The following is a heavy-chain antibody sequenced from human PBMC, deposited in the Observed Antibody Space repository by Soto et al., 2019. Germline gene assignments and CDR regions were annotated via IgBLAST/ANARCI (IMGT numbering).Heavy chain of an antibody. D-gene: IGHD1-20*01. V-gene: IGHV3-9*01. CDR3: AKDIMITETYYGGGFDP. Sequence: EVQLVESGGGLVQPGRSLRLSCVASGFTFDDYAMHCVRQAPGKGLEWVSGISWNSGSIAYADSVKGRFTISRDNAKNSLYLQMNSLRAEDTALYYCAKDIMITETYYGGGFDPWGQGTLVTVSS. CDR2: ISWNSGSI. J-gene: IGHJ5*02. CDR1: GFTFDDYA.